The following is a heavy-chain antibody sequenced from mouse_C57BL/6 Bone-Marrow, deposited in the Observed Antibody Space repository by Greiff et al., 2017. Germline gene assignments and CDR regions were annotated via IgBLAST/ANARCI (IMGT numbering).Heavy chain of an antibody. CDR3: ARTEAYYSNYVGY. CDR1: GYTFTSYW. D-gene: IGHD2-5*01. CDR2: INPSSGYT. Sequence: QVQLQQSGAELAKPGASVKLSCKASGYTFTSYWMHWVKQRPGQGLEWIGNINPSSGYTKYNQKFKDKATLTADKSSSPAYRQLSSLTYEDSAVDYCARTEAYYSNYVGYWGQGTTRTVAS. J-gene: IGHJ2*01. V-gene: IGHV1-7*01.